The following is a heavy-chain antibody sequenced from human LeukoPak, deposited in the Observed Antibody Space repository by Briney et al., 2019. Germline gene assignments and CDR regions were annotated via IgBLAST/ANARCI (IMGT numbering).Heavy chain of an antibody. Sequence: SETLSLTCTVSSGSISGYYWSWIRQPPGKGLEWIGYIYYSGITNYNPSLKSRVTISLDTSKNQFSLKLSSVTAADTAVYYCARDEILAADGSNYYYYGMDVWGQGTAVTVSS. D-gene: IGHD6-13*01. CDR2: IYYSGIT. J-gene: IGHJ6*02. CDR1: SGSISGYY. V-gene: IGHV4-59*01. CDR3: ARDEILAADGSNYYYYGMDV.